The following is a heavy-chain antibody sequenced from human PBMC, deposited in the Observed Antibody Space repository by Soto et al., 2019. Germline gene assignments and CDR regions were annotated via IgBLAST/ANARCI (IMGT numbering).Heavy chain of an antibody. CDR3: ARLYTYALDY. D-gene: IGHD5-18*01. Sequence: PGGSLRLSCAASGFTFTTYGMHWVRQAPGKGLEWVAVIWFDGSKKYYVDSVKGRFTISRDNSKNTLYLQMNSLRAEDTAVYYCARLYTYALDYWGQGTLVTVS. CDR1: GFTFTTYG. J-gene: IGHJ4*02. V-gene: IGHV3-33*01. CDR2: IWFDGSKK.